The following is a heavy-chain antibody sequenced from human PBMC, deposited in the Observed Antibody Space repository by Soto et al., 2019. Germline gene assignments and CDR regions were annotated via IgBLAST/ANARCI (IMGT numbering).Heavy chain of an antibody. CDR1: GGSIRINY. J-gene: IGHJ4*02. V-gene: IGHV4-59*01. Sequence: SETLSLTCTVSGGSIRINYWRWLLQPPGKGLEWIGYIYYSGSTNYNPSLKSRVTISVDTSKNQFSLKLSSVTAADTAVYYCAREMADSSGFNQAFDYWGQGTLVTVSS. D-gene: IGHD6-19*01. CDR3: AREMADSSGFNQAFDY. CDR2: IYYSGST.